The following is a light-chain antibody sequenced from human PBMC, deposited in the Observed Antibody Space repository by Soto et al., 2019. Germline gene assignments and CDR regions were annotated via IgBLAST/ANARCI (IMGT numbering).Light chain of an antibody. CDR3: SSYTSSTTVI. CDR2: DVS. V-gene: IGLV2-14*01. CDR1: SSDVGHYNF. J-gene: IGLJ2*01. Sequence: QSALTQPASVSGSPGQSITISCTGTSSDVGHYNFVSWYQQHPGKAPTLMIYDVSNRPSGVSNRFSGSKSGNTASLTISGLQADDEANYYCSSYTSSTTVIFGGGTKLTVL.